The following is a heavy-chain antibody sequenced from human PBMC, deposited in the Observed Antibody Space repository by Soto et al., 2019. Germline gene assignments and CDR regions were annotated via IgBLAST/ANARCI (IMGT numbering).Heavy chain of an antibody. J-gene: IGHJ4*02. CDR2: ISDTGRDT. CDR3: ATSSERLSWVTLGGLIPWGFDY. Sequence: EAQLLEAGGGLVQPGGSLRLSCVASGFTFNYYGVTWVRRAAGKGLDWVSTISDTGRDTYFGDSVRGRFSISRDKSRNAVYLQMHSLAVDDTALYYCATSSERLSWVTLGGLIPWGFDYWGQGILVTVSS. D-gene: IGHD3-16*01. V-gene: IGHV3-23*01. CDR1: GFTFNYYG.